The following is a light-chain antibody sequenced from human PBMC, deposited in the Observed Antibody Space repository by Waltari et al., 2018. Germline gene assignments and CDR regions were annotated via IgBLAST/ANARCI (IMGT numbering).Light chain of an antibody. CDR2: WAS. V-gene: IGKV4-1*01. CDR1: QSVLYTSNNKNY. Sequence: DIVMTQSPDSLAVSLGERATINCKSSQSVLYTSNNKNYLAWYQQKPGQLPKLLIYWASTRESGVPARFSGSGSGTDFTLTISSLQAEDVAVYYCQQYYSTPLTFGGGTKVQIK. J-gene: IGKJ4*01. CDR3: QQYYSTPLT.